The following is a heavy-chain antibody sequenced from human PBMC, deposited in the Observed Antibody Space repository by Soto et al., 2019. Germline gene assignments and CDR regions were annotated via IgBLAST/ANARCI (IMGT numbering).Heavy chain of an antibody. Sequence: PSETLSLTCTVFGDSITGYYWSWIRQPPGKGLEWIGYIYYAGNTDYSPSLKSRVTISVDTSKNQFSLKLSSVTAADTAVYYCARHAGIAAAGSHYWGQGTLVTVSS. J-gene: IGHJ4*02. D-gene: IGHD6-13*01. CDR1: GDSITGYY. CDR2: IYYAGNT. CDR3: ARHAGIAAAGSHY. V-gene: IGHV4-59*08.